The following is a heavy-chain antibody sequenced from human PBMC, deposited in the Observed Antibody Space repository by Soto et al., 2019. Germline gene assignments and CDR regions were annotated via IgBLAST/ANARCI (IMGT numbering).Heavy chain of an antibody. CDR1: GGSFSTYY. V-gene: IGHV4-59*01. Sequence: QVQLQESGPGLAKASDTLSLTCTVSGGSFSTYYWTWIRQPPGQGLEWVGYVSYSGTTNYSPSLKTRVTISLDTSKNEFSLQLRSATAADTAVYYCARDRGSLTTGDGTFDIWGPGTMVTVSS. CDR2: VSYSGTT. J-gene: IGHJ3*02. CDR3: ARDRGSLTTGDGTFDI. D-gene: IGHD4-17*01.